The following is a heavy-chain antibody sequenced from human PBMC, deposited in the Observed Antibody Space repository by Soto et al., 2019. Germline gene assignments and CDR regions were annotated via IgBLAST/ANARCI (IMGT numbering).Heavy chain of an antibody. V-gene: IGHV4-30-4*01. CDR1: GGSISSGDYY. Sequence: QVQLQESGPGLVKPSQTLSLTCTVSGGSISSGDYYWSWIRQPPGKGLEWIGYIYYSGSTYYNPYLKSRVTISVDTSKNQFSLKLSSVTAADTAVYYCARVGLDIVVVPAAIGPSWFDPWGQGTLVTVSS. J-gene: IGHJ5*02. CDR3: ARVGLDIVVVPAAIGPSWFDP. CDR2: IYYSGST. D-gene: IGHD2-2*02.